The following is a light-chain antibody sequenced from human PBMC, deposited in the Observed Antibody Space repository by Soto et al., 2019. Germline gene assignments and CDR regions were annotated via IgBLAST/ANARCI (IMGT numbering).Light chain of an antibody. CDR1: QSVSSY. V-gene: IGKV3-11*01. J-gene: IGKJ4*01. CDR2: DAS. CDR3: QQRSNWPRLT. Sequence: EIVLTQSPATLSLSPGERATLSCRASQSVSSYLAWYQQKPGQAPRLLIYDASNRATGIPARFSGSGSGTDFTLTISSLKPEDIAVYYCQQRSNWPRLTFGGGTKVEIK.